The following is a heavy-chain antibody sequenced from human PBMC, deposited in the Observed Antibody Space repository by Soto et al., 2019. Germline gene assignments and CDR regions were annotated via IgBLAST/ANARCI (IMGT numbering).Heavy chain of an antibody. D-gene: IGHD3-10*01. Sequence: EVQLVESGGGLVQPGGSLRLSCAASGFTFSSYWMSWVRQAPGTGLEWVANLKQDGSEKYYVDSVKGRFTISRDNAKNSLYLQMNSLRAEDTAVYYCARDSPMYYDAFDIWGQGTMVTVSS. CDR3: ARDSPMYYDAFDI. CDR1: GFTFSSYW. J-gene: IGHJ3*02. V-gene: IGHV3-7*03. CDR2: LKQDGSEK.